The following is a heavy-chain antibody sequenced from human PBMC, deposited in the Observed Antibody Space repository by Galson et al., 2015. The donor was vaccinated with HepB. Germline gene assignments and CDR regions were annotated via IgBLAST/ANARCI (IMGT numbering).Heavy chain of an antibody. CDR1: GFTFSTYA. J-gene: IGHJ6*02. D-gene: IGHD1-26*01. Sequence: SLRLSCAASGFTFSTYAMHWVRQAPGKGLEYVSAISSNGGTTYYADSVKGRFTISRDNSKNTLHLQMSSLRAEDTGVYYCVRSRDHPRKGGANDHYFYYYGMDVWGQGTTVTVSS. CDR2: ISSNGGTT. V-gene: IGHV3-64D*06. CDR3: VRSRDHPRKGGANDHYFYYYGMDV.